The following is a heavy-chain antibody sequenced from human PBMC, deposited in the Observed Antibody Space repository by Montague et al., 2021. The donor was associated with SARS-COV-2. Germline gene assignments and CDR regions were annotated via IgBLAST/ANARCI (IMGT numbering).Heavy chain of an antibody. V-gene: IGHV4-34*01. CDR2: INHSGST. CDR3: ARGARPGYGFRVGCFDS. CDR1: GGSFSGYY. J-gene: IGHJ4*02. D-gene: IGHD3-10*01. Sequence: SETLSLTCAVYGGSFSGYYWNWIRQPPGKGLEWIGEINHSGSTTYNPSLKRRVTMSVDTSKNQFSLKLSSVTAAATAVYYCARGARPGYGFRVGCFDSWGQGTLVTVSS.